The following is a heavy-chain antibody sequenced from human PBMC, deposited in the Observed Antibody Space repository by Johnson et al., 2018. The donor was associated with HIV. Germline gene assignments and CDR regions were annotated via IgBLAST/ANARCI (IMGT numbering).Heavy chain of an antibody. J-gene: IGHJ3*02. CDR2: IHYDGSNK. CDR3: AKDRRQSSWELLDDAFDI. Sequence: QVQLVESGGGVVQPGGSLRLSCAAPGLTFSSYGMHWVRQAPGKGLEWVAFIHYDGSNKYYADSVKGRFTISRDNSKNTLYLQMNSLRAEDTAVYYCAKDRRQSSWELLDDAFDIWGQGTMVTVSS. D-gene: IGHD1-26*01. V-gene: IGHV3-30*02. CDR1: GLTFSSYG.